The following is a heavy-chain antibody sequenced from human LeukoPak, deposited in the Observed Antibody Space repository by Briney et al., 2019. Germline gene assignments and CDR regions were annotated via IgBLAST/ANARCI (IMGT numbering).Heavy chain of an antibody. V-gene: IGHV3-30-3*01. D-gene: IGHD2-15*01. CDR3: ARDRVTDIVVVVAHDY. CDR1: GFTFSSYA. CDR2: ISYDGSNK. J-gene: IGHJ4*02. Sequence: GGSLRLSCAASGFTFSSYAMHWVRQAPGKGLEWVAVISYDGSNKYYADSVKGRFTISRDNSKNTLYLQMNSLRAEDTAVYYCARDRVTDIVVVVAHDYWGQGTLVTVSS.